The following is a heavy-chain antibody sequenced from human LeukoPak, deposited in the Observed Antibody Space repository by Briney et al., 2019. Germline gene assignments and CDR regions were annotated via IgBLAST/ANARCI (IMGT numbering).Heavy chain of an antibody. CDR2: INHSGST. CDR1: GGSFSGYY. D-gene: IGHD3-22*01. J-gene: IGHJ4*02. CDR3: ASYDSSGFDY. Sequence: SETLSLTSAVDGGSFSGYYWSWIRQPPGKGLEWIGEINHSGSTNYNPSLKSRVTISVDTSKNQFSLKLSSVTAADTAVYYCASYDSSGFDYWGQGTLVTVSS. V-gene: IGHV4-34*01.